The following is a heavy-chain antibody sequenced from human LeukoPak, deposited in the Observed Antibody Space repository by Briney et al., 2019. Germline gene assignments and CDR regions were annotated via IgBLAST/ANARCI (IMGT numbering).Heavy chain of an antibody. Sequence: KTSETLSLTCTVSGGSISSYYWGWIRQPPGKGLEWIGNIYYGENTYYNPSLKSRVTISIDTSKNQFYLKLSSLTAADTAVYYCARRDDSSGYHKIFDYWGPGTLVTVSS. D-gene: IGHD3-22*01. V-gene: IGHV4-39*01. J-gene: IGHJ4*02. CDR2: IYYGENT. CDR1: GGSISSYY. CDR3: ARRDDSSGYHKIFDY.